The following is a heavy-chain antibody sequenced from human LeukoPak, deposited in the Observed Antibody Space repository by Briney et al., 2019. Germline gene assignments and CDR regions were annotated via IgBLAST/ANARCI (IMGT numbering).Heavy chain of an antibody. CDR2: IHHSGNT. CDR3: ARDTSSRWYLFDY. Sequence: SETLSLTCSVSGFSISSGYQWGWIRQSPGKGLEWIGTIHHSGNTDYNPSLESRVTMSVDTSKNEFSLKLNFVTAADTAVYYCARDTSSRWYLFDYRGQGTLVTVSS. D-gene: IGHD2-15*01. J-gene: IGHJ4*02. CDR1: GFSISSGYQ. V-gene: IGHV4-38-2*02.